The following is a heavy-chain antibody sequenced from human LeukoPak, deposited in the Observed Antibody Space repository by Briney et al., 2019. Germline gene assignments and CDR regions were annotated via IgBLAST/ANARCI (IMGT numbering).Heavy chain of an antibody. D-gene: IGHD3-3*01. CDR1: GVSISSYY. V-gene: IGHV4-59*01. CDR2: IYYSGST. J-gene: IGHJ4*02. CDR3: ARASLRTYYDFWSGYYIDHFDY. Sequence: PSETLSLTCTVSGVSISSYYWSWIRQPPGKGLEWLGYIYYSGSTNYNPSLKSRVTISVDTSKNQFSLKLSSVTAADTAVYYCARASLRTYYDFWSGYYIDHFDYWGQGTLVTVSS.